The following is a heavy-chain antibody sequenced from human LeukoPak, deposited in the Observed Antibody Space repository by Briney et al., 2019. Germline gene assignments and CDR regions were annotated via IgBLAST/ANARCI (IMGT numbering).Heavy chain of an antibody. CDR2: ISAYNGKT. J-gene: IGHJ4*02. V-gene: IGHV1-18*01. D-gene: IGHD6-13*01. CDR3: ARVSYNTNWPYFDY. CDR1: GYTFTSYG. Sequence: GASVKVSCKASGYTFTSYGINWVRQAPGQGLEWMGWISAYNGKTNYAQKFQGRVTVTTDTSTSTAYMELRSLRSDDTAVFYCARVSYNTNWPYFDYWGQGTLVTASS.